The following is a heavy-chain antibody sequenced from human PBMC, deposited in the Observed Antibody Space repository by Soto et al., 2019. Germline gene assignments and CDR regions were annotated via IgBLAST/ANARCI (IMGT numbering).Heavy chain of an antibody. CDR1: GFTFSSYA. D-gene: IGHD4-4*01. V-gene: IGHV3-30-3*01. CDR3: ARPLWRDDYNWGYFDL. J-gene: IGHJ2*01. CDR2: ISYDGSNK. Sequence: GRSLRLSCAASGFTFSSYAMSLVRQAPGKGLEWVAVISYDGSNKYYADSVKGRFTISRDNSKNTLYLQMNSLRAEDTAVYYCARPLWRDDYNWGYFDLWGRGTLVTVSS.